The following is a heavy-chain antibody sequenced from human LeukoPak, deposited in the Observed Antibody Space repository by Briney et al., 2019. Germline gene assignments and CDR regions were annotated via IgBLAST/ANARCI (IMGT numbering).Heavy chain of an antibody. D-gene: IGHD6-6*01. CDR2: ISYDGSNK. J-gene: IGHJ3*02. CDR1: GFTFNSYG. Sequence: PGRSLRLSCAASGFTFNSYGMHWVRQAPGKGLEWVAVISYDGSNKYYADSVKGRFTISRDNSKNTLYLQMNSLRAEDTAVYYCGRVGGRSKAAKGDAFDIWGQGTMVTVSS. V-gene: IGHV3-30*03. CDR3: GRVGGRSKAAKGDAFDI.